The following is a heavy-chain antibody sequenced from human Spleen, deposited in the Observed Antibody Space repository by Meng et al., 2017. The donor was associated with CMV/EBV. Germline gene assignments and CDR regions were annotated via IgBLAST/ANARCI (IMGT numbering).Heavy chain of an antibody. CDR2: INHSGST. CDR3: ATRIQTRRYCSSTSCYGYFQN. V-gene: IGHV4-34*01. CDR1: FSGYY. D-gene: IGHD2-2*01. J-gene: IGHJ1*01. Sequence: FSGYYWSWIRQPPGKGLEWIGEINHSGSTNYNPSLKSRVTISVDTSKNQFSLKLSSVTAADTAVYYCATRIQTRRYCSSTSCYGYFQNWGQGTLVTVSS.